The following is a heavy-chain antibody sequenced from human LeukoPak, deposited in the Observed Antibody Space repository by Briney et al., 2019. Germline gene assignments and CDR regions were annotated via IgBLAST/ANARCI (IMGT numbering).Heavy chain of an antibody. Sequence: PSETLSLTCTVSGGSISSYYWSWIRQPPGKGLEWIGYIYYSGSTNYNPSLQSRVTISVDTSKNQFSLKLSSVTAADTAVYYCARDIKATYYDFWSGYSETDAFDIWGQGTMVTVSS. D-gene: IGHD3-3*01. CDR3: ARDIKATYYDFWSGYSETDAFDI. V-gene: IGHV4-59*01. CDR1: GGSISSYY. CDR2: IYYSGST. J-gene: IGHJ3*02.